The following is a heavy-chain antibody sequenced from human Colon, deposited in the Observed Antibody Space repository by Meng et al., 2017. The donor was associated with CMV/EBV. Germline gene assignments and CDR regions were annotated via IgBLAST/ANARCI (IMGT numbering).Heavy chain of an antibody. CDR3: ARCIVAIPGSD. Sequence: GGSLRLSCAASGFTSSTYWMTWVRQAPGKGLEWVANIKQDGSEKYYADSVKGRFTISRDNAKNSLYLQMNSLRAEDTAVYYCARCIVAIPGSDWGQGTLVTVSS. D-gene: IGHD6-13*01. CDR1: GFTSSTYW. CDR2: IKQDGSEK. V-gene: IGHV3-7*01. J-gene: IGHJ4*02.